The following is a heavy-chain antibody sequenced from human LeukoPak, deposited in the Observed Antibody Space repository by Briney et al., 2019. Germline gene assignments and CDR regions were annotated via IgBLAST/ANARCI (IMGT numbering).Heavy chain of an antibody. D-gene: IGHD3-22*01. J-gene: IGHJ4*02. V-gene: IGHV3-30*18. CDR1: GFTFSSYG. CDR2: ISYDGSNK. Sequence: QPGGSLRLSCAASGFTFSSYGMHWVRQAPGKGLEWVAVISYDGSNKYYADSVKGRFTISRDNSKNTLYLQMNSLRAEDTAVYYCAKAKYYYDSSGLGDYWGQGTLVTVSS. CDR3: AKAKYYYDSSGLGDY.